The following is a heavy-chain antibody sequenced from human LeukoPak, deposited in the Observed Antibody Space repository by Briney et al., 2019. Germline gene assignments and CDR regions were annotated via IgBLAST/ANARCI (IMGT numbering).Heavy chain of an antibody. D-gene: IGHD3-16*01. CDR2: IYYSGST. Sequence: PSETLSLTCTVSGGSISSSSYYWSWIRQPPGKGLGWIGYIYYSGSTNYNPSLKSRVTISVDTSKNQFSLKLSSVTAADTAVYYCASSLAIWGNYFDYWGQGTLVTVSS. J-gene: IGHJ4*02. CDR1: GGSISSSSYY. CDR3: ASSLAIWGNYFDY. V-gene: IGHV4-61*01.